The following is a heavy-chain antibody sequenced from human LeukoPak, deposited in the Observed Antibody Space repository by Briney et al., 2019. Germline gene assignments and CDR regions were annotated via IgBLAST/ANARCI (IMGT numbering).Heavy chain of an antibody. CDR1: GGSVSSGSYY. J-gene: IGHJ4*02. V-gene: IGHV4-61*01. CDR3: ARSDGYSFDL. CDR2: IYYSGST. D-gene: IGHD5-24*01. Sequence: SETLSLTCTVSGGSVSSGSYYWSWIRQPPGKGLEWIGYIYYSGSTNYNPSLKSRVTISVDTSKNQFSLKLSSVTAADTAVYYCARSDGYSFDLWGQGTLVTVSS.